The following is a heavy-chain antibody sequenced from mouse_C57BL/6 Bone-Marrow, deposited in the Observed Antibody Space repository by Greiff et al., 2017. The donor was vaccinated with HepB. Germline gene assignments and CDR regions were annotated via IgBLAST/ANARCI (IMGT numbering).Heavy chain of an antibody. CDR3: ARDTCDYDAGAMDY. Sequence: EVKVEESGGGLVKPGGSLKLSCAASGFTFSSYAMSWVRQTPEKRLEWVATISDGGSYTYYPDNVKGRFTISRDNAKNNLYLQMSHLKSEDTAMYYCARDTCDYDAGAMDYWGQGTSVTVSS. V-gene: IGHV5-4*01. CDR2: ISDGGSYT. J-gene: IGHJ4*01. CDR1: GFTFSSYA. D-gene: IGHD2-4*01.